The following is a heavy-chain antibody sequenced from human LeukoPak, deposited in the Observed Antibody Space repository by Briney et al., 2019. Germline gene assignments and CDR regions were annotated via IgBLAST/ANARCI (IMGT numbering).Heavy chain of an antibody. Sequence: SQTLSLTCAISGDSVSSNSAAWNWIRQSPSRGLEWLGRTYYRSKWYNDYEVSVKSRITINPDTSKNQFSLKLSSVTAADTAVYYCARGGGGGYSYRYYFDYWGQGTLVTVSS. V-gene: IGHV6-1*01. CDR2: TYYRSKWYN. J-gene: IGHJ4*02. D-gene: IGHD5-18*01. CDR3: ARGGGGGYSYRYYFDY. CDR1: GDSVSSNSAA.